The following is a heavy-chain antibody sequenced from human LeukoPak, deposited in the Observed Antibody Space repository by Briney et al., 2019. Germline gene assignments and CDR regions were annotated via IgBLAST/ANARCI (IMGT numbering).Heavy chain of an antibody. Sequence: PSETLSLTCTVSGGSISSSSYYWGWIRQPPGKGLEWIGSIYYSGSTYYNPSLKSRVTISVDTSKNQFSLKLSSVTAADTAVYYCARDRVRTDYYGMDVWGQGTTVTVSS. CDR1: GGSISSSSYY. D-gene: IGHD2-21*01. CDR3: ARDRVRTDYYGMDV. V-gene: IGHV4-39*02. J-gene: IGHJ6*02. CDR2: IYYSGST.